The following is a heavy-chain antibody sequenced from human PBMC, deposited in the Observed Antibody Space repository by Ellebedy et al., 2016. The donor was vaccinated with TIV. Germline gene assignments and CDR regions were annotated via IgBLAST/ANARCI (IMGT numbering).Heavy chain of an antibody. CDR3: EKGVRQWLAPAFDI. CDR1: GFTFSDYY. CDR2: ISSSGSTI. D-gene: IGHD6-19*01. J-gene: IGHJ3*02. Sequence: PSETLSLTFAASGFTFSDYYMIWIRQAPGKGLEWVLYISSSGSTIYYPASVKGRFTIPRDNAKNSLYLQMNSLRAEDTAVYYCEKGVRQWLAPAFDIWGQGTMVTVSS. V-gene: IGHV3-11*01.